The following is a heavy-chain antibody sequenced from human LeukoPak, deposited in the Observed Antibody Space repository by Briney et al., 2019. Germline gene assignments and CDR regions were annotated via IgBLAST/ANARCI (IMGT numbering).Heavy chain of an antibody. J-gene: IGHJ4*02. V-gene: IGHV4-59*08. CDR2: IYYTGSTNY. CDR1: RASLRSYY. CDR3: ARHGPRRDGYNYDY. D-gene: IGHD5-24*01. Sequence: PSETLSLTCTVSRASLRSYYWSWIRQPPGKGLECIGYIYYTGSTNYNYNPSLKSRVTISVDTSKNQFSLKLSSVTAADTAVYYCARHGPRRDGYNYDYWGPGTLVTVSS.